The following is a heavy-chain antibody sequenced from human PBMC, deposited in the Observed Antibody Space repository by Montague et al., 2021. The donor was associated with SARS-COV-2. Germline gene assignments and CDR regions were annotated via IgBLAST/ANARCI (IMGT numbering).Heavy chain of an antibody. D-gene: IGHD3-9*01. CDR2: VLYNKGT. V-gene: IGHV4-59*08. CDR3: VRHPHYVGLNGPPDF. Sequence: SETLSLTCTVSGVSVTDYYWSWIRQPPGKGLEWVGDVLYNKGTNFNPSLKGRVAISVDTSKNQFSLRLTSVTAADTAFYYCVRHPHYVGLNGPPDFWDQGTLVTVSS. J-gene: IGHJ4*02. CDR1: GVSVTDYY.